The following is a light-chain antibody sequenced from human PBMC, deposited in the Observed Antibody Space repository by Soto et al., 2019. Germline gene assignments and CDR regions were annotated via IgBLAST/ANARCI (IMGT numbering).Light chain of an antibody. CDR1: SSDVGGYNY. CDR3: SSYAGSNNWV. J-gene: IGLJ3*02. V-gene: IGLV2-8*01. Sequence: QSALTQPPSASGSPGQSVTVSCTGTSSDVGGYNYVSWYQHHPGKAPQVMIYEVSKRPSGVPDRFSGSKSGNTASLTVSGLQDEDEADYYCSSYAGSNNWVFGGGTKLTVL. CDR2: EVS.